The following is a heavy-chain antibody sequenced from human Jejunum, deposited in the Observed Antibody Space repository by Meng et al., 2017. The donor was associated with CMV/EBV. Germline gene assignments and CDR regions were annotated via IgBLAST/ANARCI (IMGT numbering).Heavy chain of an antibody. D-gene: IGHD3-10*01. CDR1: GGSIGSGGYY. CDR3: ARASYGSGSPLGESWFDP. J-gene: IGHJ5*02. V-gene: IGHV4-31*03. CDR2: IHDSGST. Sequence: QVQLQESGPGLVKPSQTLSLTCTVSGGSIGSGGYYWSWIRQHPGKGLEWIGYIHDSGSTYYNPSLKSRVTISADTSKNQFSLKLSSVTAADTAVYYCARASYGSGSPLGESWFDPWGQGTLVTVSS.